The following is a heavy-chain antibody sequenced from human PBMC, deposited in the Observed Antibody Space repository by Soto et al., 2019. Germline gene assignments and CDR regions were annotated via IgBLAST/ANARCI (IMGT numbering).Heavy chain of an antibody. Sequence: GGSLRLSCAASGFTFSSYSINWVRQAPGKGLEWVSYISGSSTIYYADSVKGRLTISRDNAKNSLYLQMNSLRDEDTAVYYCARVGLGLFGMDVWGQGTTVTVSS. V-gene: IGHV3-48*02. D-gene: IGHD3-16*01. J-gene: IGHJ6*02. CDR2: ISGSSTI. CDR1: GFTFSSYS. CDR3: ARVGLGLFGMDV.